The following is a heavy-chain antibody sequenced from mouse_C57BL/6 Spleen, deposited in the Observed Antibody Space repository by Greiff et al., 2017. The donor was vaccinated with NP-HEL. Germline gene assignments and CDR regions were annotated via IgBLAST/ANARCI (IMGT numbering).Heavy chain of an antibody. CDR1: GYTFTDYY. J-gene: IGHJ3*01. CDR3: ARDGYDFAY. Sequence: EVQLQQSGPELVKPGASVKISCKASGYTFTDYYMNWVKQSHGKSLEWIGDINPNNGGTSYNQKFKGKATLTVDKSSSTAYMELRSLTSEDSAVYYCARDGYDFAYWGQGTLVTVSA. CDR2: INPNNGGT. V-gene: IGHV1-26*01. D-gene: IGHD2-2*01.